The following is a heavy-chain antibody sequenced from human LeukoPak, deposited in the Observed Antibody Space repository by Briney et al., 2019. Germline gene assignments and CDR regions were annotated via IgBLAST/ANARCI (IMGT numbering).Heavy chain of an antibody. CDR2: ISSSGSTI. CDR1: GFTFSSYE. Sequence: PGGSLRLSCAASGFTFSSYEMNWVRQAPGKGLEWVSYISSSGSTIYYADSVKGRFTISRDNAKNSLYLQMNSLRAEDTAVYYCARVVAAAGTVDYWGQGTLVTVSS. J-gene: IGHJ4*02. CDR3: ARVVAAAGTVDY. D-gene: IGHD6-13*01. V-gene: IGHV3-48*03.